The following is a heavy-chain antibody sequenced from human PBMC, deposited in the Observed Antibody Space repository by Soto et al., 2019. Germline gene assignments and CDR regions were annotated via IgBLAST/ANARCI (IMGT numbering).Heavy chain of an antibody. CDR3: ARERMNGLDV. V-gene: IGHV1-2*02. CDR2: INPDNGDK. J-gene: IGHJ6*02. CDR1: GYTFTGHY. Sequence: PPVKGSCKASGYTFTGHYMPWVRQAPGKGVEWMGWINPDNGDKNYEQKSQGRVTMTREKPIRKEYMELSRLRSDDTAVFYCARERMNGLDVWGQGNMVAV.